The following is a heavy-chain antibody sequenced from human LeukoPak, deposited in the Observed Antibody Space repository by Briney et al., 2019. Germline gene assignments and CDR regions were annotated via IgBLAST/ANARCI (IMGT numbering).Heavy chain of an antibody. V-gene: IGHV1-69*01. CDR3: ARAGRITMIVVVTNLDY. CDR2: IIPIFGTA. D-gene: IGHD3-22*01. CDR1: GGTFSSYA. J-gene: IGHJ4*02. Sequence: SVKVSCKASGGTFSSYAISWVRQAPGQGLEWMGGIIPIFGTANYAQKFQGRVTITADESTSTAYMEPSSLRSEDTAVYYCARAGRITMIVVVTNLDYWGQGTLVTVSS.